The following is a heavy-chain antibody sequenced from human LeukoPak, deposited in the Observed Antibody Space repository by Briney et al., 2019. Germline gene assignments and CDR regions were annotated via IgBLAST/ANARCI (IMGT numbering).Heavy chain of an antibody. CDR1: GFTFSSYS. Sequence: GGSLRLSCAASGFTFSSYSMNWVRQAPGKGLEWVSYISSSSSTIYYADSVKGRFTISRDNAKNSLYLQMNSLRAEDTAVYYCARRSGSYKLDYWGQGTLVTVSS. J-gene: IGHJ4*02. D-gene: IGHD3-10*01. V-gene: IGHV3-48*01. CDR2: ISSSSSTI. CDR3: ARRSGSYKLDY.